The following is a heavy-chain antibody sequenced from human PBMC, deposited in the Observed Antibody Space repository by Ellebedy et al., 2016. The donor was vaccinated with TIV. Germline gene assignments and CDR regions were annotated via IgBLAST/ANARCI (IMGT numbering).Heavy chain of an antibody. CDR2: IFGSGGGI. Sequence: GESLKISCAASGFTFSSYAMSWVRQAPGKGLEWVSGIFGSGGGISYADSVKGRFTISRDNSKSMVHLQMNSLRPEDTGVYYCAKERTSGDGYWVFDQWGQGTLVTVSS. J-gene: IGHJ4*02. V-gene: IGHV3-23*01. D-gene: IGHD5-18*01. CDR3: AKERTSGDGYWVFDQ. CDR1: GFTFSSYA.